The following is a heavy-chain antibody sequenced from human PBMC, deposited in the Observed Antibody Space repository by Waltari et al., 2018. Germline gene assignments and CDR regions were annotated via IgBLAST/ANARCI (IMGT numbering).Heavy chain of an antibody. Sequence: QVLLVESGGGWVKPGGSLRLSCAASGFAFSASYVSWVRQAPGKGLEWVSHISGIGSTTNYAASVKGRFTISRDNAKNSVFLQLNSLRADDTAMYYCVRDERWLHLIGTFDSWGQGTLVTVSS. CDR2: ISGIGSTT. D-gene: IGHD3-9*01. V-gene: IGHV3-11*01. CDR1: GFAFSASY. CDR3: VRDERWLHLIGTFDS. J-gene: IGHJ4*02.